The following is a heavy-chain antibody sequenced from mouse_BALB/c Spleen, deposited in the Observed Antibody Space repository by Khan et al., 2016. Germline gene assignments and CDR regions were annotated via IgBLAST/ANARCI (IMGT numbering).Heavy chain of an antibody. CDR3: ARDDSRVNYAMDY. J-gene: IGHJ4*01. CDR1: GYSITSDYV. V-gene: IGHV3-2*02. Sequence: EVQLQESGPGLVKPSQSLSLTCTVTGYSITSDYVWNWIRRFPGNKLGWMCYLRSSGSTNYNPALKSRTTLTPDKSKSPFYLQLNTVTTEDAAAYYCARDDSRVNYAMDYWGQGTSVTVSS. CDR2: LRSSGST. D-gene: IGHD2-4*01.